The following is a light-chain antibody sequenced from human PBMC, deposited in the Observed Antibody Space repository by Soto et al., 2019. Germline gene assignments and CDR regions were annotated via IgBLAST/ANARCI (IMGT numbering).Light chain of an antibody. CDR2: DND. CDR1: RSNIGNNY. V-gene: IGLV1-51*01. CDR3: VTWDGSLTAVV. Sequence: QSVLTQPPSVSAAPGQKVTISCSGTRSNIGNNYVSWYQHFPGTAPKLLIYDNDKRPSGIPDRFFGSKSGPSATLGITGLQTGDEADYYCVTWDGSLTAVVFGGGTKLTVL. J-gene: IGLJ2*01.